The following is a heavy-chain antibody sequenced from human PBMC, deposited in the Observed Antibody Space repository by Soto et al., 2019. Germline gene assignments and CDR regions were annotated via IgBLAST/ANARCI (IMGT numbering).Heavy chain of an antibody. CDR1: GFTFSHYW. CDR2: INSDGSSA. D-gene: IGHD5-12*01. CDR3: ARDAFRGYDTGGWFDP. V-gene: IGHV3-74*01. J-gene: IGHJ5*02. Sequence: EVQLVESGGGLVQPGGSLRVSCAASGFTFSHYWMHWVRQAPGKGLVWVSRINSDGSSANYADSVKGRFTVSRDNAKTTLYLHMNSLRAEDTAVYYCARDAFRGYDTGGWFDPWGQGTLVTVSS.